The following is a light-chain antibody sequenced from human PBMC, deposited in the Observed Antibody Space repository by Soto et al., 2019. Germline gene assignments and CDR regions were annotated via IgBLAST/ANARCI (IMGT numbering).Light chain of an antibody. CDR3: QQYNNGLPIT. J-gene: IGKJ5*01. CDR1: QSVSSN. CDR2: GAS. V-gene: IGKV3-15*01. Sequence: VVRTHSPSPLSVSPWEGATLSCRASQSVSSNFAWYQQKPGQAPRLLIYGASTRATGIPARFSGSGSGTEFTLTISSLQSEEFAVYYCQQYNNGLPITFGQGTRLEI.